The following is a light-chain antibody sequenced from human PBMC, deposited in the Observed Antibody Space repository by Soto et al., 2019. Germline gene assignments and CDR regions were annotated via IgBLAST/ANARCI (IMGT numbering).Light chain of an antibody. CDR1: QSVSSS. CDR2: DAS. Sequence: EIVMTQSPATLSVSPGDRATLSCRASQSVSSSLAWYQQIPGQAPRLLIYDASTRATGIPARFGGSGSGTEFTLTLSSLQSEDVAVYYCQQYNNWTPLTFGGGTKVELK. CDR3: QQYNNWTPLT. V-gene: IGKV3-15*01. J-gene: IGKJ4*01.